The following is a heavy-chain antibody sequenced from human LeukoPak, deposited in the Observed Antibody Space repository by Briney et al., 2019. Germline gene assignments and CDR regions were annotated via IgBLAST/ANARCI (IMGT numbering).Heavy chain of an antibody. V-gene: IGHV3-23*01. D-gene: IGHD3-10*01. CDR3: VRGSGSYYILIDY. J-gene: IGHJ4*02. CDR2: ISGSGGST. CDR1: GFTFSSYA. Sequence: GGSLRLSCAASGFTFSSYAMSWVRQAPGKGLEWVSAISGSGGSTHYADSVKGRFTISRDNSKNTLYLQMNSLRAEDTAVYYCVRGSGSYYILIDYWGQGTLVTVSS.